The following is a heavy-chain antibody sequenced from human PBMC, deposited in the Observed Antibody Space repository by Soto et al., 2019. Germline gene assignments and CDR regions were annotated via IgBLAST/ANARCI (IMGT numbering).Heavy chain of an antibody. CDR3: ARDLSISSPYFDF. J-gene: IGHJ4*02. CDR2: IKQDGSGK. D-gene: IGHD6-6*01. CDR1: GFTFSSYW. Sequence: PGGSLRLSCAASGFTFSSYWMSWVRQAPGKGLEWVANIKQDGSGKYYVDSVKGRFTISRDNAKNSLYVQMNSLRAEDTAVYYCARDLSISSPYFDFWGQGTLVTVSS. V-gene: IGHV3-7*01.